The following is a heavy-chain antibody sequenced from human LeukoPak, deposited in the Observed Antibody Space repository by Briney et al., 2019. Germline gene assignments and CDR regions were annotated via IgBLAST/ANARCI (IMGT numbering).Heavy chain of an antibody. D-gene: IGHD2-2*01. Sequence: PGGSLRLSCAASGFTFSNAWMSWVRQAPGKGLEWVGRIKSKTDGGTTDYAAPVKGRFTISRDDSKNTLYLQMNSLKTEDTAVYYCTTESLVVPAAPDAFDIWGQGTMVTVSS. CDR1: GFTFSNAW. CDR2: IKSKTDGGTT. J-gene: IGHJ3*02. CDR3: TTESLVVPAAPDAFDI. V-gene: IGHV3-15*01.